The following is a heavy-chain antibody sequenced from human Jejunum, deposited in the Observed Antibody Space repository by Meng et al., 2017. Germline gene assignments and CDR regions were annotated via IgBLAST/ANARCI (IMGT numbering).Heavy chain of an antibody. Sequence: GGSLRLSCAASGLTFSTYWMHWFRQAPGKGLVWVSRINSDGSSTTYADSVKGRFTISRDNAKNTLYLQMNSLRAEDTAVYYCARGGYYYDSSGYCTMDYWGQGTLVT. V-gene: IGHV3-74*01. CDR2: INSDGSST. CDR1: GLTFSTYW. J-gene: IGHJ4*02. D-gene: IGHD3-22*01. CDR3: ARGGYYYDSSGYCTMDY.